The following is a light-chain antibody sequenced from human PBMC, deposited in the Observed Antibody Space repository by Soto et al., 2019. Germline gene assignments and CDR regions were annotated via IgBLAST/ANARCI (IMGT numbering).Light chain of an antibody. CDR3: SSYAGSNNVVV. V-gene: IGLV2-8*01. J-gene: IGLJ2*01. Sequence: QSALTQPPSASGSPGQSVTISCTGTNSDVGGYNYVSWYQQHPGKAPKLMIYELSKRPSGVPDRFSGSKSGNTASLTVSGLQAEDEADYYCSSYAGSNNVVVFGGRTQLTVL. CDR2: ELS. CDR1: NSDVGGYNY.